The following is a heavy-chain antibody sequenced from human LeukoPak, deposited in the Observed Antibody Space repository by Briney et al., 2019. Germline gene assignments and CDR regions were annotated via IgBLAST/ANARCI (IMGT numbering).Heavy chain of an antibody. J-gene: IGHJ6*02. CDR2: ISGSGSTT. D-gene: IGHD2-2*01. CDR3: AKDQAYGPGAPCGMDV. Sequence: GGSLRLSCASSGFTFSSYAMNWVRQAPGKGLEGVSGISGSGSTTYYAVSVEGRFTISRDKSKRKVYMKMHYLRVEDTAVYYCAKDQAYGPGAPCGMDVWGQGTTVTVSS. V-gene: IGHV3-23*01. CDR1: GFTFSSYA.